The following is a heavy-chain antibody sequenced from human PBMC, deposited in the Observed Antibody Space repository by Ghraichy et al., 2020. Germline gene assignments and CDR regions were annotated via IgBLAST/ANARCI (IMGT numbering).Heavy chain of an antibody. V-gene: IGHV4-31*02. CDR2: IHYSGTT. D-gene: IGHD6-13*01. J-gene: IGHJ4*02. Sequence: SETLSLTCTVSGGSISSGAYYWSWIRQHPEKGLEWIGYIHYSGTTYYNPPLKSRVIISVDTSKNQFSLKVTSVTAADTAVYYCARAGPGIVAADDFDYWGQGTLVTVSS. CDR3: ARAGPGIVAADDFDY. CDR1: GGSISSGAYY.